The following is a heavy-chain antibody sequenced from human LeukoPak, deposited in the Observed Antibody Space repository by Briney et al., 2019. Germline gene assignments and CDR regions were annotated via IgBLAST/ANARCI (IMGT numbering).Heavy chain of an antibody. CDR1: SGSISSSTWY. D-gene: IGHD6-13*01. CDR2: IYYSGST. CDR3: ARLGKSAGIDS. J-gene: IGHJ4*02. Sequence: SETLSLTYTVSSGSISSSTWYWGWIRQPPGKGLEWIGNIYYSGSTYYNTSLKSRVTLSVDTSKNQFSLKLGSVTAADTAVYYCARLGKSAGIDSWGPGTLVTVSS. V-gene: IGHV4-39*01.